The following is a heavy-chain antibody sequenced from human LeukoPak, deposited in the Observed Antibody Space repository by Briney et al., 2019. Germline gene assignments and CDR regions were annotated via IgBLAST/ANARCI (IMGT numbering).Heavy chain of an antibody. CDR2: IIPIFGTA. D-gene: IGHD2-15*01. V-gene: IGHV1-69*13. J-gene: IGHJ4*02. CDR3: ASNVCSGGSCSRFVTGSY. CDR1: GYTFTSYG. Sequence: ASVKVSCKASGYTFTSYGISWVRQAPGQGLEWMGGIIPIFGTANYAQKFQGRVTITADESTSTAYMELSSLRSEDTAVYYCASNVCSGGSCSRFVTGSYWGQGTLVTVSS.